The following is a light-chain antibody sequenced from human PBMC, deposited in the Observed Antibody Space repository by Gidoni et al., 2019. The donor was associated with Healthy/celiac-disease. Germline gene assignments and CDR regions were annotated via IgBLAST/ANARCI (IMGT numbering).Light chain of an antibody. J-gene: IGKJ1*01. Sequence: DIQMTESPSTLSASVGDRVTITCRASQSISSWLDWYQQKPGKAPKLLIYKASSLESGVPSRFSGSGSGTEFTLTISSLQPDDFATYYCQQYNSYLSTFGQGTKVEIK. V-gene: IGKV1-5*03. CDR3: QQYNSYLST. CDR1: QSISSW. CDR2: KAS.